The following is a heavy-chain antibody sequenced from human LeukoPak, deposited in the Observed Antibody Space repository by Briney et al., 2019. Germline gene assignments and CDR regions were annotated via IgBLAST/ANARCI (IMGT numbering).Heavy chain of an antibody. J-gene: IGHJ6*02. Sequence: GGSLRLSCAASGFALRSHWMTWVRQVPGRGPEWVANVNRDGSETYYLDSVKGRFTISKDNAKNSLYLQMNSLRTEDTALYHCARNNGMDVWGQGTTVTVSS. V-gene: IGHV3-7*03. CDR1: GFALRSHW. CDR3: ARNNGMDV. CDR2: VNRDGSET.